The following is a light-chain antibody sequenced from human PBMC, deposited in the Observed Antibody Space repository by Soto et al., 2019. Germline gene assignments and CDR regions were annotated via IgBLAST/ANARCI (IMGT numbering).Light chain of an antibody. CDR3: QQYGNSPWT. J-gene: IGKJ1*01. CDR1: QSVSSN. CDR2: STS. V-gene: IGKV3-20*01. Sequence: TLSVYTGERATLSCRASQSVSSNLAWYQQKPGQAPRLLIYSTSSRATGIPDRFSGSGSGTDFTLTISRLEPEDFAVYYCQQYGNSPWTFAQGTKV.